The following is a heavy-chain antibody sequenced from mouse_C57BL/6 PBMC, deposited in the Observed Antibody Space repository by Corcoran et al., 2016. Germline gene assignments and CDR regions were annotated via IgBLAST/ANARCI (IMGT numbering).Heavy chain of an antibody. CDR3: ARFSMGPYAMDY. D-gene: IGHD2-3*01. V-gene: IGHV1-26*01. CDR1: GYTFTDYY. CDR2: INPNNGGT. Sequence: EVQLQQSGPELVKPGASVKISCKASGYTFTDYYMNWVKQSHGKSLEWIGDINPNNGGTSYNQKFKGKATLTVDKSSSTAYMELRSLTSEDSAVYYCARFSMGPYAMDYWGQGTSVTVSS. J-gene: IGHJ4*01.